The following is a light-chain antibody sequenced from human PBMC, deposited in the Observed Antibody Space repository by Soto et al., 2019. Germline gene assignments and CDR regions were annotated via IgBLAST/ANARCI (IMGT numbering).Light chain of an antibody. CDR3: QSLGTGIQV. V-gene: IGLV4-69*01. Sequence: QSVLTQSPSASASLGASVNLTCTLSSGYSTYAIAWHQQQSEKGPRFLLKINYDSTHTKGDSLFDRFSDSSSGAERHLTISSRQSEDEDDYYCQSLGTGIQVFGGGTKLTVL. J-gene: IGLJ3*02. CDR2: INYDSTH. CDR1: SGYSTYA.